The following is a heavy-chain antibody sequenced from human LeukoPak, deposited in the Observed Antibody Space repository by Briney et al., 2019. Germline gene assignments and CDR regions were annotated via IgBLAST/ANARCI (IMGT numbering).Heavy chain of an antibody. CDR1: GFNFSDYA. D-gene: IGHD5-24*01. CDR3: ARAKDGTNILDY. Sequence: QSGGSLRLSCAASGFNFSDYAMHWVRQAPGKGLEWVTLISYNGVNKYYADSVKGRFTISRDNSKNTLYLQMDSLRAEDTAVYYCARAKDGTNILDYWGQGTLVTVSS. CDR2: ISYNGVNK. J-gene: IGHJ4*02. V-gene: IGHV3-30-3*01.